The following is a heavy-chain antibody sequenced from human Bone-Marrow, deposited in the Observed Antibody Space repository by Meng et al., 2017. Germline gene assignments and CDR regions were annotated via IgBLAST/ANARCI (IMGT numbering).Heavy chain of an antibody. Sequence: QLQLQESGSGLVKHSQTLSLTCAVSGGSISSDNYPWSWIRQPPGKGLESIGYIYHSGTAYYNPSLESRVTISVDRTKNQFSLKLSSVTAADTAVYYCGRDQGRELINHWGQGTLVTVSS. CDR2: IYHSGTA. D-gene: IGHD1-7*01. J-gene: IGHJ4*02. V-gene: IGHV4-30-2*01. CDR3: GRDQGRELINH. CDR1: GGSISSDNYP.